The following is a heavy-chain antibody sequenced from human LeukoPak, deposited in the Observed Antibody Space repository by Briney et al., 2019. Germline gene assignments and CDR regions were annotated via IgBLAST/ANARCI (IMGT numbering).Heavy chain of an antibody. D-gene: IGHD6-13*01. V-gene: IGHV4-39*01. Sequence: SETLSLTCTVSGGSISSSSYYWGWIRQPPGKGLEWIGSIYYSGSTYYNPSLKSRVTISVDTSKNQFSLKLSSVTAADTAVYYCARHRAAGTDYFDYWGQGTLVTVSS. J-gene: IGHJ4*02. CDR3: ARHRAAGTDYFDY. CDR1: GGSISSSSYY. CDR2: IYYSGST.